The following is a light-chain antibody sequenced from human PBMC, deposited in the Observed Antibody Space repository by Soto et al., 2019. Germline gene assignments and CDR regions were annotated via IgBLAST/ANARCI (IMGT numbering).Light chain of an antibody. CDR1: QTISSW. V-gene: IGKV1-5*03. J-gene: IGKJ1*01. CDR2: KAS. Sequence: DIQMTQSPSTLSGSVGYRVTITCRASQTISSWLAWYQQKPGKAPKLLIYKASNLKSGVPSRFSGSGSGTEFTLTISSLQPDDFATYYCQHYNSHSEAFGQGTKVELK. CDR3: QHYNSHSEA.